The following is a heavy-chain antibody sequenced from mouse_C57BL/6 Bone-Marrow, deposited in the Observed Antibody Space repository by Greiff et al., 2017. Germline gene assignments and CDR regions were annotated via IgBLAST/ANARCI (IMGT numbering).Heavy chain of an antibody. CDR1: GYTFTSYG. Sequence: QVQLQQSGAELARPGASVKLSCKASGYTFTSYGISWVKQRTGQGLEGIGEIYPRSGNTYYNEKFKGKATLTADKSSSTAYMELRSLTSEDSAVYFCARRRWFFRDYAMDYWGQGTSVTVSS. V-gene: IGHV1-81*01. CDR2: IYPRSGNT. CDR3: ARRRWFFRDYAMDY. D-gene: IGHD2-3*01. J-gene: IGHJ4*01.